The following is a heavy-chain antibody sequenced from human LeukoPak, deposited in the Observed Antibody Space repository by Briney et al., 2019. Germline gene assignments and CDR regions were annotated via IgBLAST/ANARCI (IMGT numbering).Heavy chain of an antibody. Sequence: SETLSLTCTVSGYSISSGYYCGWIRQPPGKGLEWIGSVYHSGSTYYNPSLKSRATISMDKSKNQFSLKLTAVTAADTAVYYCGSQKEWSLTEYHFDYWGQGTLVTVPS. J-gene: IGHJ4*02. D-gene: IGHD3-3*01. CDR3: GSQKEWSLTEYHFDY. CDR1: GYSISSGYY. CDR2: VYHSGST. V-gene: IGHV4-38-2*02.